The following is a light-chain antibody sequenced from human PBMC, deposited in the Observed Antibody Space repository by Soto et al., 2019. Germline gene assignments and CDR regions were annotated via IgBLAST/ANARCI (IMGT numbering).Light chain of an antibody. CDR1: TSNIGSNA. Sequence: QSVLTQPPSASGTPGQRVTFSCSGSTSNIGSNAVNWYQQVPGTAPKVLIYSNDRRPSGVPDRFSGSKSGTSASLAISGLQSEDEADYYCTAWDDSLNARLFGGGTQLTVL. J-gene: IGLJ2*01. CDR2: SND. V-gene: IGLV1-44*01. CDR3: TAWDDSLNARL.